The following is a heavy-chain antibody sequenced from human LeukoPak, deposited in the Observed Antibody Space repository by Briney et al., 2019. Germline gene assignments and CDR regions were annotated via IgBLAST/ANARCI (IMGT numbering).Heavy chain of an antibody. D-gene: IGHD4-17*01. CDR3: ARSYGDYPSDY. CDR2: IYYSGSS. V-gene: IGHV4-59*01. CDR1: GGSISSYY. J-gene: IGHJ4*02. Sequence: SETLSLTCTVSGGSISSYYWSWIRQPPGKGLERIGYIYYSGSSNYNPSLKSRVTISVDTSKNQFSLKLSSVTAADTAVYYCARSYGDYPSDYWGQGTLVTVSS.